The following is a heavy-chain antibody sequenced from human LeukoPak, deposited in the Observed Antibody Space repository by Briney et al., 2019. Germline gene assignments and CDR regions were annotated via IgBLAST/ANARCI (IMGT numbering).Heavy chain of an antibody. CDR2: IIPILGTV. V-gene: IGHV1-69*04. D-gene: IGHD4-17*01. CDR1: GGSFSTYA. CDR3: AIDDYGDPALGY. J-gene: IGHJ4*02. Sequence: ASVKVSCKASGGSFSTYAISWVRQAPGQGLEWMGRIIPILGTVDYAQKFQGRVTMTEDTSTDTAYMELSSLRSEDTAVYYCAIDDYGDPALGYWGQGTLVTVSS.